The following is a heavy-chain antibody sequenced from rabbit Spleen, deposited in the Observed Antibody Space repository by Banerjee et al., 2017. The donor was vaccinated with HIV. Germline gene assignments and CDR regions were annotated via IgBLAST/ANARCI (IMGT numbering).Heavy chain of an antibody. V-gene: IGHV1S45*01. CDR2: INVVTGRA. J-gene: IGHJ4*01. Sequence: QEQLVESGGGLVKPEGSLKLSCIASGFSFSDKAVMCWVHQAPGKGLEWIACINVVTGRAVYASWARGRFTFSKTSSTTVTLQMTSLTAADTATYFCARDLVTVIGWNFNLWGPGTLVTVS. CDR1: GFSFSDKAV. D-gene: IGHD1-1*01. CDR3: ARDLVTVIGWNFNL.